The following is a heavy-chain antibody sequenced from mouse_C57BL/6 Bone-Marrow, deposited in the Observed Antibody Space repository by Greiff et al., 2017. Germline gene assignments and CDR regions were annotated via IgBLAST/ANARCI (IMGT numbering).Heavy chain of an antibody. D-gene: IGHD1-1*01. CDR3: ARRRHYYGSSSAWFAY. J-gene: IGHJ3*01. V-gene: IGHV3-6*01. Sequence: VQLQQSGPGLVKPSQSLSLTCSVTGYSITSGYYWNWIRQFPGNKLEWMGYISYDGSNNYNPSLKNRISITRDTSKNPFFLKLNSVTTEDTATXYCARRRHYYGSSSAWFAYWGQGTLVTVSA. CDR2: ISYDGSN. CDR1: GYSITSGYY.